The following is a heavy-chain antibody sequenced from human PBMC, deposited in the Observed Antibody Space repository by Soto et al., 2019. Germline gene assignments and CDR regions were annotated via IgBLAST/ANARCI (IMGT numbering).Heavy chain of an antibody. Sequence: QVQLEQSGGEVKKPGSSVKVSCKASGVTFSKFIMTWVRQAPGLGLEWVGGIIPIFGTANYAQKFQGRVTITADESTSTSYMEVNNLRSEDTAVYYCAKVRYSSPMGYYYGMDVWGQGTTVIVSS. J-gene: IGHJ6*02. CDR3: AKVRYSSPMGYYYGMDV. D-gene: IGHD6-19*01. V-gene: IGHV1-69*01. CDR2: IIPIFGTA. CDR1: GVTFSKFI.